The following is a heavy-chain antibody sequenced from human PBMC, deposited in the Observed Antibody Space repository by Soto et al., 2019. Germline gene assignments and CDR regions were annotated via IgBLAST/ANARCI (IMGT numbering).Heavy chain of an antibody. CDR1: GFTFSSYA. J-gene: IGHJ5*02. Sequence: ESGGGVVQPGRSLRLSCAASGFTFSSYAMHWVRQAPGKGLEWVAVISYDGSNKYYADSVKGRFTISRDNSKNTLYLQMNSLRAEDTAVYYCARDAYVGSWYGKYNWFDPWGQGTLVTVSS. V-gene: IGHV3-30-3*01. CDR2: ISYDGSNK. CDR3: ARDAYVGSWYGKYNWFDP. D-gene: IGHD6-13*01.